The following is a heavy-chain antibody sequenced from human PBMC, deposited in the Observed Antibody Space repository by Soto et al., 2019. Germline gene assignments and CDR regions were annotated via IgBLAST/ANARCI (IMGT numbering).Heavy chain of an antibody. D-gene: IGHD6-19*01. CDR3: ARSSGWYEADAFDI. CDR1: GFTLGDYE. Sequence: QVQLVESGGGLFQPGGSLRLSCAASGFTLGDYEMSWIRQAPGKGLEWVSFLSRSGNTIYYADSVKGRDSISRDNAKNSAFLQMKSLRVEDSAADFWARSSGWYEADAFDIWGQGTVVTVSA. CDR2: LSRSGNTI. V-gene: IGHV3-11*01. J-gene: IGHJ3*02.